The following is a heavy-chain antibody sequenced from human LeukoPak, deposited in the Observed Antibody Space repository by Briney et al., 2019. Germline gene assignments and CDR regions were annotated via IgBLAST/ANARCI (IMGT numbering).Heavy chain of an antibody. CDR1: GYTFTNYY. Sequence: ASVKVSCKASGYTFTNYYMHWVRQAPGQGLEWMGIINPSGGSTSYAQKFQGRVTMTRDTSTSAVYMELSSLRSEDTAVYYCARGEYDSSGYYYFFDYWGQGTLVTVSS. CDR2: INPSGGST. D-gene: IGHD3-22*01. J-gene: IGHJ4*02. CDR3: ARGEYDSSGYYYFFDY. V-gene: IGHV1-46*01.